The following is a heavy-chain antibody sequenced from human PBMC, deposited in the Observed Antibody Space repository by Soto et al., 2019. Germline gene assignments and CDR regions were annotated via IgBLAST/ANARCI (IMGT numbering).Heavy chain of an antibody. CDR1: GFNVGAFA. CDR3: AKGWGYYDSSGYYFDY. Sequence: GGSLRLSCAASGFNVGAFAVNWVRQAPGKGLEWVSGISVSDAFIYYADSVKGRFTISRDNSKNTLYLQMNSLRAEDTAVYYCAKGWGYYDSSGYYFDYWGQGTLVTVSS. J-gene: IGHJ4*02. D-gene: IGHD3-22*01. V-gene: IGHV3-23*01. CDR2: ISVSDAFI.